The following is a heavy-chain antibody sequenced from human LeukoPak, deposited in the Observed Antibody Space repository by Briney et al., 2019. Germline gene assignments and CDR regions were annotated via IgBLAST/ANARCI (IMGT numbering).Heavy chain of an antibody. V-gene: IGHV3-23*01. D-gene: IGHD6-13*01. CDR3: AKDQIDGRPHSSSSNFDY. Sequence: GGSLRLSCAISGFTFSSYAMSWVRQAPGKGLEWVSVISGSGGSTYFADSVKGRFTISRDNSKNTLYLQMNSLRAEDTAVYYCAKDQIDGRPHSSSSNFDYWGQGTLVTVSS. CDR1: GFTFSSYA. CDR2: ISGSGGST. J-gene: IGHJ4*02.